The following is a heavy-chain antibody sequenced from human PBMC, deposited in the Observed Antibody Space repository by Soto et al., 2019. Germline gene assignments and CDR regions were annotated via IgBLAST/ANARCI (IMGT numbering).Heavy chain of an antibody. J-gene: IGHJ5*02. CDR1: GGSISSGGYY. V-gene: IGHV4-61*08. Sequence: PSETLSLTCTVSGGSISSGGYYWSWIRQHPGKGLEWIGYIYYSGSTDYNPSLKSRITISIDTSRTQFSLKLNSVTAADTAVYYCARSAFPSGYVPVGPWGPGALVTVSS. D-gene: IGHD3-22*01. CDR2: IYYSGST. CDR3: ARSAFPSGYVPVGP.